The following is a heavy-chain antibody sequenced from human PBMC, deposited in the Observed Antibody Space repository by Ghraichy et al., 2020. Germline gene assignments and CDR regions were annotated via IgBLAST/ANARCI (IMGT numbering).Heavy chain of an antibody. V-gene: IGHV4-59*01. J-gene: IGHJ4*02. CDR2: IYYTGTT. CDR1: GGSISSYY. Sequence: SETLSLTCTVSGGSISSYYWSWIRQPPGKGLEWIGYIYYTGTTNYNPSLKSRLTLSVDTSTNHFSLRLSSVTAADTAIYYCARYTVAAAGSFYYFDYWGQGNLGTVSS. CDR3: ARYTVAAAGSFYYFDY. D-gene: IGHD6-13*01.